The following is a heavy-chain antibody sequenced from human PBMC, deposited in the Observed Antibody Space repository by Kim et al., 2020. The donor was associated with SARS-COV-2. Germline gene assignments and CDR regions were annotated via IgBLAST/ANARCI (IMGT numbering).Heavy chain of an antibody. D-gene: IGHD4-17*01. J-gene: IGHJ4*02. Sequence: YTPTPKRRVTISVDTSKNQFSLKLSSVTAADTAVYYCARLRYGDYSLFDYWGQGTLVTVSS. V-gene: IGHV4-31*02. CDR3: ARLRYGDYSLFDY.